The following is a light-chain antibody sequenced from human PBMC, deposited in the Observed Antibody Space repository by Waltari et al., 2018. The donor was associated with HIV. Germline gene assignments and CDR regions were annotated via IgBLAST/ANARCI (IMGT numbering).Light chain of an antibody. CDR3: QQSYSTPPIT. CDR1: QSISRY. J-gene: IGKJ5*01. V-gene: IGKV1-39*01. Sequence: DIQMTQPPSSLSASVGDRVTITCRASQSISRYLNWYQQKPGKAPKLLIYAASSLQSGVPSRFSGSGSGTDFTLTISSLQPEDFATYYCQQSYSTPPITFGQGTRLEIK. CDR2: AAS.